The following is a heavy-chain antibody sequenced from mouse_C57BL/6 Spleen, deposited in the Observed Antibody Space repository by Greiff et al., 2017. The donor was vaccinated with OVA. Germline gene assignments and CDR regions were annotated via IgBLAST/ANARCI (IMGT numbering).Heavy chain of an antibody. CDR3: TRWDTRGVNFDY. CDR2: IDPETGGT. CDR1: GYTFTDYE. Sequence: QVQLKQSGAELVRPGASVTLSCKASGYTFTDYEMHWVKQTPVHGLEWIGAIDPETGGTAYNQKFKGQAILTADKSSSTAYMELRSLTSEDSAVYYCTRWDTRGVNFDYWGQGTTLTVSS. D-gene: IGHD2-14*01. J-gene: IGHJ2*01. V-gene: IGHV1-15*01.